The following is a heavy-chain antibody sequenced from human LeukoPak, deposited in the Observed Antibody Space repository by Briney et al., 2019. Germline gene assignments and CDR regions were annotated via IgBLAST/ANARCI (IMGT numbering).Heavy chain of an antibody. J-gene: IGHJ6*03. CDR1: GGSISSSSYY. CDR3: ARDLGRSPATYYYYYYMDV. Sequence: SETLSLTCTVSGGSISSSSYYWGWIRQPPGKGLEWIGSIYYSGSTYYNPSLKSRVTISVDTSKNQFSLKLSSVTAADTAVYYCARDLGRSPATYYYYYYMDVWGKGTTVTISS. D-gene: IGHD2-15*01. CDR2: IYYSGST. V-gene: IGHV4-39*07.